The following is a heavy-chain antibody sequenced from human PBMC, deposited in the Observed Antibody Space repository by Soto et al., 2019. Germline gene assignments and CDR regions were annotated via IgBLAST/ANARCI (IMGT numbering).Heavy chain of an antibody. CDR3: ARDERDSCSGGDCFYFDF. CDR1: GYTFTNYG. D-gene: IGHD2-21*02. CDR2: ISTYNTNT. J-gene: IGHJ4*02. Sequence: QVQLVQSGGEVKKPGASVRVSCKASGYTFTNYGISWVRQAPGQGLEWLGWISTYNTNTNSAPMLQGRLTMTTDTSTGTAYMDLMSLTADDTAVYYCARDERDSCSGGDCFYFDFWGQGTLVTVSS. V-gene: IGHV1-18*04.